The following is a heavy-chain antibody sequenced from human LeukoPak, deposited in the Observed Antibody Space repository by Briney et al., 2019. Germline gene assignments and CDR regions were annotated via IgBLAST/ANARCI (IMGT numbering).Heavy chain of an antibody. D-gene: IGHD3-22*01. Sequence: SETLSLTCTVSGGSLSSYYWSWIRQPPGKGLEWIGYIYYSGSTSYNPSLKSRVTISVDTSKNQFSLKLSSVTAADTAVYYCARVEYYYDSSGYFRFWFDPWGQGTLVTVSS. CDR1: GGSLSSYY. V-gene: IGHV4-59*08. J-gene: IGHJ5*02. CDR3: ARVEYYYDSSGYFRFWFDP. CDR2: IYYSGST.